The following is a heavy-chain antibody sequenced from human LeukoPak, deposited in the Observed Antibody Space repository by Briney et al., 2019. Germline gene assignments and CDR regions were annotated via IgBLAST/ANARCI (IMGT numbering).Heavy chain of an antibody. Sequence: SETLSLTCTVSGYSITNAYYWGWIRQPPGKGLEWIGSIYHSGSTYYNPSLKSRVTISVDTSKNQFSLKLSSVTAADTAVYYCARGGIAAARGWGASYYYYYYMDVWGKGITVTVSS. V-gene: IGHV4-38-2*02. CDR3: ARGGIAAARGWGASYYYYYYMDV. CDR2: IYHSGST. CDR1: GYSITNAYY. J-gene: IGHJ6*03. D-gene: IGHD6-13*01.